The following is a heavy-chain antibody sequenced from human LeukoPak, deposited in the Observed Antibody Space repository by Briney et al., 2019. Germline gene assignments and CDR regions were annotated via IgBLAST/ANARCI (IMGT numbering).Heavy chain of an antibody. CDR1: GGSISNYY. CDR3: ARLTTTVVGAFDI. CDR2: IYYSGST. D-gene: IGHD4-23*01. V-gene: IGHV4-59*08. J-gene: IGHJ3*02. Sequence: SETLSLTCTVAGGSISNYYWSWIRQPPGKGLEWIGYIYYSGSTNYNPSLKSRVTISVDTSKNQFSLKLSSVTAADTAVYYCARLTTTVVGAFDIWGQGTMVTVSS.